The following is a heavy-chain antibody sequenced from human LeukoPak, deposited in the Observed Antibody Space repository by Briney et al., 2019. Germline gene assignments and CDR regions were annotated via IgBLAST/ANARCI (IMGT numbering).Heavy chain of an antibody. CDR1: GFTFSNNP. J-gene: IGHJ4*02. D-gene: IGHD1-1*01. CDR3: ATTKQARRYFDY. V-gene: IGHV3-23*01. Sequence: GGSLRLSCVGSGFTFSNNPLSWVRQAPGKGLEWVSAISGSGGNTYYADSVRGRFTISRDNSKNTLFLQMNTLRADDTAVYYCATTKQARRYFDYWGQGALVTVSS. CDR2: ISGSGGNT.